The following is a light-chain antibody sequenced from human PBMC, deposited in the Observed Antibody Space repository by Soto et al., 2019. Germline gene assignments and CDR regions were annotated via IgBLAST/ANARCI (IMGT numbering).Light chain of an antibody. V-gene: IGKV1-39*01. CDR1: QSISSY. CDR3: QQSYSTPPIT. Sequence: DLQMTQSPSSLSASVVDRVTITCRASQSISSYLNWYQQKPGKAPKLLIYAASSLQSGVPSRFSGSGSGTDFTLTISSLQPEDFATYYCQQSYSTPPITFGQGTRLEIK. CDR2: AAS. J-gene: IGKJ5*01.